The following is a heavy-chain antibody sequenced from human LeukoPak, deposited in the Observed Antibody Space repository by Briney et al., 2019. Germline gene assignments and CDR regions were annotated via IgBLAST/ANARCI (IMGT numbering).Heavy chain of an antibody. D-gene: IGHD5/OR15-5a*01. V-gene: IGHV3-23*01. J-gene: IGHJ4*02. CDR1: GFIFSTYT. CDR2: ISSSGGST. Sequence: AGGSLRLSCAASGFIFSTYTMNWVRQAPGKGLEWVSSISSSGGSTYYADPVKGRFTISRDNSKNTLYLQVNSLRAEDTAVYYCAKAAVYHDSCPDSWGQGTLVTVSS. CDR3: AKAAVYHDSCPDS.